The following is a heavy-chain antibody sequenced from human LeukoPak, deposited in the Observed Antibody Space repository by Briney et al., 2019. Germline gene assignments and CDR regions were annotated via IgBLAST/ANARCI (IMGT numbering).Heavy chain of an antibody. CDR2: IYYSGST. CDR1: GGSISSGDKY. Sequence: PSETLSLTCNVYGGSISSGDKYWSWIRQPPGKGLEWIGYIYYSGSTYYNPSLKSRLTISVDTSENQFSLHLTSVTAADTAVYFCARVTLWAGLDFWGQGTLVTVSS. CDR3: ARVTLWAGLDF. J-gene: IGHJ4*02. D-gene: IGHD2/OR15-2a*01. V-gene: IGHV4-30-4*01.